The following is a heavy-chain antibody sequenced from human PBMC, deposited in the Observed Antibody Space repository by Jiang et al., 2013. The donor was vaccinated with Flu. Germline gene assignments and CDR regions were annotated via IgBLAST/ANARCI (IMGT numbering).Heavy chain of an antibody. D-gene: IGHD2-2*01. J-gene: IGHJ4*02. V-gene: IGHV1-69*01. CDR2: IVPLVGTA. CDR3: ARFASSHWYFDY. CDR1: GDTFRNYV. Sequence: SGAEVKKPGSSVKVSCKASGDTFRNYVISWVRQAPGQGLEWVGQIVPLVGTANYAQNFRGRVTITADDSTSTVFMELSSLRFDDTAVYYCARFASSHWYFDYWGQGALVSVSS.